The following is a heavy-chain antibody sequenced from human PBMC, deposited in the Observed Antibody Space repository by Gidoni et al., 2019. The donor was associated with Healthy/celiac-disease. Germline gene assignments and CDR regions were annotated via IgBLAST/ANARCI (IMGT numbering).Heavy chain of an antibody. CDR2: LRSSGSTI. V-gene: IGHV3-11*01. CDR1: GSTFSDYY. Sequence: QVQLVESGGGVAKPGGSLRLSGAAAGSTFSDYYMSWIRQAPGKGLEWVSYLRSSGSTIYYADSVKGRFTISRANAKNSLYLQMNSLRAEDTAVYYCARDRGRIVGAALDYWGQGTLVTVSS. J-gene: IGHJ4*02. D-gene: IGHD1-26*01. CDR3: ARDRGRIVGAALDY.